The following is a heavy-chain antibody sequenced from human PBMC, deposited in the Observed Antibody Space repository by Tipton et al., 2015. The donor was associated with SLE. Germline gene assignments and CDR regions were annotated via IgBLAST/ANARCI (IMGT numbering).Heavy chain of an antibody. J-gene: IGHJ6*03. D-gene: IGHD5-18*01. CDR1: GGSIGNNY. CDR2: MFRIVST. Sequence: TLSLTCTVSGGSIGNNYLYWIRQPAGQGLEWIGCMFRIVSTNYNPSLKSRVPISLDTFKNQFSLNLYSATATDTAVYSCTTGYAADELSFYYFMDVWGKGITGTVSS. CDR3: TTGYAADELSFYYFMDV. V-gene: IGHV4-4*07.